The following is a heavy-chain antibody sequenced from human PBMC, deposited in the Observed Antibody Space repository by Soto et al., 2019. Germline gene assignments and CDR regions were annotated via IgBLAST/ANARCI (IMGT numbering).Heavy chain of an antibody. Sequence: QVQLQDSGPGLVKPSQTLSLTCTVSGGSIRSGGYYWSRIHQHPGKGPEWIGYIYHSGSTYYNPSRKRRVNISVDTANKQFSIKLRSVTAAGTAVYYCARDQTRGYRYGSFEYWGQGTLVSVSS. J-gene: IGHJ4*02. V-gene: IGHV4-31*03. CDR1: GGSIRSGGYY. CDR3: ARDQTRGYRYGSFEY. CDR2: IYHSGST. D-gene: IGHD5-18*01.